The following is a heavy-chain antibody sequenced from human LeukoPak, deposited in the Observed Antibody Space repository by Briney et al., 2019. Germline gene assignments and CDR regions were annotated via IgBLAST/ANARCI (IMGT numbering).Heavy chain of an antibody. V-gene: IGHV3-9*01. J-gene: IGHJ4*02. D-gene: IGHD6-19*01. CDR1: GFTFDDYA. CDR2: ISWNSGSI. Sequence: GGSLRLSCAASGFTFDDYAMHWVRQAPGKGLEWVSGISWNSGSIGYADSVKGRFTISRDDAKNSLYLQMNSLRAEDTALYYCAKLAVAGIRGYFDYWGQGTLVTVSS. CDR3: AKLAVAGIRGYFDY.